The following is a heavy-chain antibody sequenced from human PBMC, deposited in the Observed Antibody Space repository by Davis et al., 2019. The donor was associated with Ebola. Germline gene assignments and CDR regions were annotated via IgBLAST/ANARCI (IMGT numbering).Heavy chain of an antibody. Sequence: PGGSLRLSCSASGFIFSTYVMSWVRQAPGKGLEWVSTYGTSADTYYADSVKGRFTISKDNSKNTLLLQMNSLRAEDTGLYYCVKGSGYSTGDYIDYWGQGTLVTASS. V-gene: IGHV3-23*01. CDR3: VKGSGYSTGDYIDY. J-gene: IGHJ4*02. CDR1: GFIFSTYV. D-gene: IGHD5-18*01. CDR2: GTSADT.